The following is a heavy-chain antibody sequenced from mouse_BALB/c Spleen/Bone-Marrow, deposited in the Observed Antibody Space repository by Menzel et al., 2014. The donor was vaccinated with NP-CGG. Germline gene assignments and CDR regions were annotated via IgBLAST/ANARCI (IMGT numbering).Heavy chain of an antibody. CDR1: GFTFSSYA. Sequence: EVQRVESGGGLVKPEGSLKLSCAASGFTFSSYAMSWVRQSPEKRLEWVAEISSGGSYTYYPDTVTGRFTISRDNAKNTLYLEMSSLRSEDTAMYYCASKTGTGYWYFDVWGAGTTVTVSS. J-gene: IGHJ1*01. CDR3: ASKTGTGYWYFDV. D-gene: IGHD4-1*01. CDR2: ISSGGSYT. V-gene: IGHV5-9-4*01.